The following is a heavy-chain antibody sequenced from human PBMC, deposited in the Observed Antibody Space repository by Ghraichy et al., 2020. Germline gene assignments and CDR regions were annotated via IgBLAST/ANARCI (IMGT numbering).Heavy chain of an antibody. CDR2: ISSSSSTI. D-gene: IGHD4-17*01. J-gene: IGHJ5*02. Sequence: GSLRLSCPASGFTFSSYSMNWVRQAPGKGLEWVSYISSSSSTIYYADSVKGRFTISRDNAKNSLYLQMNSLRDEDTAVYYCATYYGDYLDWFDPWGQGTLVTVSS. V-gene: IGHV3-48*02. CDR3: ATYYGDYLDWFDP. CDR1: GFTFSSYS.